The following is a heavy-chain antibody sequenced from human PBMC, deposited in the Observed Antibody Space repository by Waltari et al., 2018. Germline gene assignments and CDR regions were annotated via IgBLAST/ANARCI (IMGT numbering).Heavy chain of an antibody. V-gene: IGHV1-24*01. J-gene: IGHJ3*02. D-gene: IGHD1-1*01. CDR1: GYTLTELS. CDR2: FEPEDGET. Sequence: QVQLVQSGAEVKKPGASVKVSCKVSGYTLTELSMHWVRQAPGKGLEWMGGFEPEDGETIYAQKFQGRVTMTEDTATDTAYMELSSLRSEDTAVYYCATNLAEGWNPHAFDIWGQGTMVTVSS. CDR3: ATNLAEGWNPHAFDI.